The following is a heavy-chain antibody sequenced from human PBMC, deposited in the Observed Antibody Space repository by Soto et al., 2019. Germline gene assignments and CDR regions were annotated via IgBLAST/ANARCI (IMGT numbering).Heavy chain of an antibody. CDR2: TYYRSKWYH. CDR1: VDSVSSDNAV. CDR3: ARGTLIAVHGT. J-gene: IGHJ5*02. V-gene: IGHV6-1*01. D-gene: IGHD6-19*01. Sequence: PSETLSLTCAISVDSVSSDNAVLNWISQSPSRGLEWLGRTYYRSKWYHDYAASVKSRITINPDTSRNLFPLQLSSVTPDDTAVYYCARGTLIAVHGTWGQGTQVSVSS.